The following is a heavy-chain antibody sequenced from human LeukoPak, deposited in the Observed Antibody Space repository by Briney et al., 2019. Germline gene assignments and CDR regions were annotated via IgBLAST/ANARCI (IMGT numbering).Heavy chain of an antibody. J-gene: IGHJ3*02. Sequence: SETLSLTCTVSGGSISSYYWSWLRQPPGKGLEWLGYIYYSGSTNYNPSLKSRVTISVDTSKNQFSLKLSSVTAADTAVYYCARQEATAVDAFDIWGQGTMVTVSS. CDR2: IYYSGST. D-gene: IGHD6-13*01. V-gene: IGHV4-59*08. CDR3: ARQEATAVDAFDI. CDR1: GGSISSYY.